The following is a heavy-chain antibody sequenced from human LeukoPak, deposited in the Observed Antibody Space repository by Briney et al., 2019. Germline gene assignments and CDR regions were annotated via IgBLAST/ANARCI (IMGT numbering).Heavy chain of an antibody. CDR1: GDSISSGGHY. V-gene: IGHV4-31*11. CDR3: ARHYYDINDSYSFDY. Sequence: SETLSLTCAVSGDSISSGGHYWNWIRQRPGNGLEWIGYIFHTGSTYYNPSLKSRVTISVDTSKSQFSLKLSSVTAADTAVYYCARHYYDINDSYSFDYWGQGTRVSVSS. D-gene: IGHD3-22*01. CDR2: IFHTGST. J-gene: IGHJ4*02.